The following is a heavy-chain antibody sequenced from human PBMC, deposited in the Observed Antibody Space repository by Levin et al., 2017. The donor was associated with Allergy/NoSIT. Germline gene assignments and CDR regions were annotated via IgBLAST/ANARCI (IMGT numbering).Heavy chain of an antibody. J-gene: IGHJ4*02. D-gene: IGHD2/OR15-2a*01. CDR2: IDPNGGNT. CDR1: GYTLSSYY. Sequence: ASVKVSCKASGYTLSSYYIHWVRQAPGQGLEWMGIIDPNGGNTKYAQKFQGRVTMTSDTSTSTVYMELSSLRSEDTAVYYCARVGGEYWADYWGQGTLVTVSS. CDR3: ARVGGEYWADY. V-gene: IGHV1-46*01.